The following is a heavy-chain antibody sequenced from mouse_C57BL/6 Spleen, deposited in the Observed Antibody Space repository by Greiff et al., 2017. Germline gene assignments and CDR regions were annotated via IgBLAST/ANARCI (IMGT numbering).Heavy chain of an antibody. D-gene: IGHD2-1*01. CDR3: ATYGNYGY. CDR2: IYPSDSET. J-gene: IGHJ2*01. Sequence: VQLQQPGAELVRPGSSVKLSCTASGYTFTSYWMDWVKQRPGQGLEWIGNIYPSDSETHYNQKFKDKATLTVDKSSSTAYMQLSSLTSEDSAVYYCATYGNYGYWGQGATLTVAS. CDR1: GYTFTSYW. V-gene: IGHV1-61*01.